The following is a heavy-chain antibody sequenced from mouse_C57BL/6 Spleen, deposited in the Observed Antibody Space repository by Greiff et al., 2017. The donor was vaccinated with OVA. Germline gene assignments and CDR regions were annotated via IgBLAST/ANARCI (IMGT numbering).Heavy chain of an antibody. CDR1: GFTFSSYA. J-gene: IGHJ2*01. V-gene: IGHV5-4*03. D-gene: IGHD1-1*01. CDR2: ISDGGSYT. CDR3: ARGGRYGSSPFDY. Sequence: EVMLVESGGGLVKPGGSLKLSCAASGFTFSSYAMSWVRQTPEKRLEWVATISDGGSYTYYPDNVKGRFPISRDNAKNNLYLQMSHLKSEDTAMYYCARGGRYGSSPFDYWGQGTTLTVSS.